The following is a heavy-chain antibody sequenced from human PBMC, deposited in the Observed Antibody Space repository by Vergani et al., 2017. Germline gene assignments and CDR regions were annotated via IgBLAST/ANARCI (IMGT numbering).Heavy chain of an antibody. V-gene: IGHV4-39*01. CDR1: GGSISSSSYY. CDR2: IYYSGST. Sequence: QLQLQESGPGLVKPSATLSLTCTVSGGSISSSSYYWGWIRQPPGKGLEWIGSIYYSGSTYYNPSLKSRVTISGDTSKNQFSLKLSSVTTADAGVYYCARQRITIFGVVTQGYYMDVWGKGTTVTVSS. J-gene: IGHJ6*03. D-gene: IGHD3-3*01. CDR3: ARQRITIFGVVTQGYYMDV.